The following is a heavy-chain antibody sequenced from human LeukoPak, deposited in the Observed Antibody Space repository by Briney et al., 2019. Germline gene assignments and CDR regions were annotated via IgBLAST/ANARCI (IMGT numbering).Heavy chain of an antibody. CDR2: ISRDSSVI. D-gene: IGHD6-13*01. Sequence: PGGSLRLSCAASGFTFSGYSMNWVRQAPGKGLEWVSYISRDSSVIYYADSVKGRLTISRDNAKNSLYLQMNSLRAEDTAVFYCARVRAAAEGTTFDYWGQGTLVTVSS. J-gene: IGHJ4*02. V-gene: IGHV3-48*01. CDR1: GFTFSGYS. CDR3: ARVRAAAEGTTFDY.